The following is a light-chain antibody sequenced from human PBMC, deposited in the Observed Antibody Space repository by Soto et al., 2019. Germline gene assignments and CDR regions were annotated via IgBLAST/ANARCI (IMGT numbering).Light chain of an antibody. CDR1: SSDAGGYKY. Sequence: QSALTQPPSASGSPGQSVTISCTGTSSDAGGYKYVSWYQQHPGKAPKLIIYEVSKRPSGVPDRFSGSQSGNTASLTVSALQAEDEADYYCSSYAGRNNYVFGTGTKVTVL. CDR2: EVS. V-gene: IGLV2-8*01. J-gene: IGLJ1*01. CDR3: SSYAGRNNYV.